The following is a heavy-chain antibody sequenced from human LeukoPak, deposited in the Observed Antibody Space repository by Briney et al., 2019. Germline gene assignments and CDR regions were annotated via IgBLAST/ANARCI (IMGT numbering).Heavy chain of an antibody. D-gene: IGHD1-14*01. CDR1: GFTFSSYG. CDR3: AKDTGKYYYYMDV. Sequence: PGGSLRLSCAASGFTFSSYGMHWVRQAPGKGLEWVAVIWYDGINKYYADSVKGRFTISRDNSKNTLYLQMNSLRAEDTAVYYCAKDTGKYYYYMDVWGKGTRSPSP. V-gene: IGHV3-33*06. CDR2: IWYDGINK. J-gene: IGHJ6*03.